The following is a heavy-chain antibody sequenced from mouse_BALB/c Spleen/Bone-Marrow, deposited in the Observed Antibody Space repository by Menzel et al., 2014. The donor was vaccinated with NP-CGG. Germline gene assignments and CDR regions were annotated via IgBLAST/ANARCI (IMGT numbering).Heavy chain of an antibody. CDR3: ARGGITTVVPYSMDY. CDR1: GYAFTNYL. V-gene: IGHV1-54*03. D-gene: IGHD1-1*01. J-gene: IGHJ4*01. Sequence: VKLMESGAELVRPGTSVKVSCKASGYAFTNYLLEWVRRRPGQGLEWIGVIDPRSGGTDYNEKFKGKAPLTADKSSSTAYMQLNSLTSGDSAVYFCARGGITTVVPYSMDYWGQGTSVTVSS. CDR2: IDPRSGGT.